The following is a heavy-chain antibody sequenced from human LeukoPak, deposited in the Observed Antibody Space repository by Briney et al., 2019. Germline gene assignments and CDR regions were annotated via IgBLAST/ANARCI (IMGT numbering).Heavy chain of an antibody. J-gene: IGHJ4*02. V-gene: IGHV3-30*03. CDR2: ISYDGSNK. Sequence: GRSLRLSCAASGFTFSSYGMHWVRQAPGKGLEWVAVISYDGSNKYYADSVKGRFTISRDNSKSTLYLQMNSLRAEDTAVYYCARAPPEDFVVVPSAIYWGQGTLVTVSS. D-gene: IGHD2-2*01. CDR1: GFTFSSYG. CDR3: ARAPPEDFVVVPSAIY.